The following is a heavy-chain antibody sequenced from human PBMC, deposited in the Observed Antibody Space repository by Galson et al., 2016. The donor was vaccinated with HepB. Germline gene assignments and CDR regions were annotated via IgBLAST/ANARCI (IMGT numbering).Heavy chain of an antibody. J-gene: IGHJ4*02. CDR3: ARENGDYVLY. CDR2: INPNSGGT. V-gene: IGHV1-2*02. D-gene: IGHD3-16*01. CDR1: GYTFTDYY. Sequence: SVKVSCKASGYTFTDYYMHWVRQAPGQGLELVGWINPNSGGTNYAQKFQGRVTMTRDTSISTAYMELSRLRSDDTAVYYCARENGDYVLYWGQGTLVTVSS.